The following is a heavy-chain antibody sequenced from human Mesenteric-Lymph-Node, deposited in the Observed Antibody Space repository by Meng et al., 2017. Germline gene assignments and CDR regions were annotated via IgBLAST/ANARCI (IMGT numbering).Heavy chain of an antibody. D-gene: IGHD6-6*01. CDR1: GYTFTDYY. J-gene: IGHJ4*02. CDR3: ARVRSSSFEAYFDY. Sequence: ASVKVSCKASGYTFTDYYIHWVRQATGQGLEWMGWMNPNSGNTGYAQKFQGRVTMTRNTSISTAYMELSSLRSEDTAVYYCARVRSSSFEAYFDYWGQGTLVTVSS. CDR2: MNPNSGNT. V-gene: IGHV1-8*02.